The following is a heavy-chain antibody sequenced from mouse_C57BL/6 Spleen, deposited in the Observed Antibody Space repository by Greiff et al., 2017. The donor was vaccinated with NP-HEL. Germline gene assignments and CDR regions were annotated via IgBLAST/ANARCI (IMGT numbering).Heavy chain of an antibody. CDR2: SNPNNGGT. V-gene: IGHV1-18*01. D-gene: IGHD2-13*01. CDR3: ARGGNDSHYFDY. CDR1: GYTFTDYN. Sequence: EVQLQQSGPELVKPGASVKIPCKASGYTFTDYNMDWVKQSHGKSLEWIGDSNPNNGGTIYNQKFKGKVTLTVDKSSSTTYMELRSLTSGDTAVYYRARGGNDSHYFDYWGQGTTLTLAS. J-gene: IGHJ2*01.